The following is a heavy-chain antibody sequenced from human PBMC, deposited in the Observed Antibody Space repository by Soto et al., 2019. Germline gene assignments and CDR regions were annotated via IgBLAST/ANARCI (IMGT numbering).Heavy chain of an antibody. CDR1: GGSVSGGSYC. CDR2: VYNSGST. D-gene: IGHD3-9*01. CDR3: ARVPLTTYFDL. V-gene: IGHV4-61*01. Sequence: QVQLQESGPGLVKPSETLSLTCTVSGGSVSGGSYCWSWIRQPPGKGLECIGYVYNSGSTTYNHSLKRRVTISVDTSKIQFSLGLSSVTAADTAVYYCARVPLTTYFDLWGRGTLVTVSS. J-gene: IGHJ2*01.